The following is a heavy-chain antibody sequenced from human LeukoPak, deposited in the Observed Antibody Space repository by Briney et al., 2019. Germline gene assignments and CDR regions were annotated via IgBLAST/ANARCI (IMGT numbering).Heavy chain of an antibody. Sequence: GGSLRLSCAASGFSFSTSWMHWARQAPGKGLEWVSAISGSGGSTYYADSVKGRFTISRDNSKNTLYLQMNSLRAEDTAVYYCAKSLEPWSFDYWGQGTLVTVSS. D-gene: IGHD1-1*01. CDR1: GFSFSTSW. CDR2: ISGSGGST. CDR3: AKSLEPWSFDY. J-gene: IGHJ4*02. V-gene: IGHV3-23*01.